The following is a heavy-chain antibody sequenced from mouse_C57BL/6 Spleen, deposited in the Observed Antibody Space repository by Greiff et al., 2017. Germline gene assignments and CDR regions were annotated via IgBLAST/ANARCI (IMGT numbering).Heavy chain of an antibody. CDR1: GFSLTSYG. CDR2: IWGVGST. J-gene: IGHJ4*01. CDR3: ARSPYYYGSSPLAMDY. V-gene: IGHV2-6*01. Sequence: VQLVESGPGLVAPSQSLSITCTVSGFSLTSYGVDWVRQSPGKGLEWLGVIWGVGSTNYNSALKSRLSISKDNSKSQVFLKMNRLQTDDTAMYYCARSPYYYGSSPLAMDYWGQGTSVTVSS. D-gene: IGHD1-1*01.